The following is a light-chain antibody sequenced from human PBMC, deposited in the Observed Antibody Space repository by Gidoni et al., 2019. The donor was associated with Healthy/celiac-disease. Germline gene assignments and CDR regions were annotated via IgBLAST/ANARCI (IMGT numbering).Light chain of an antibody. Sequence: SYELTQPPSVSVSPGQTASITCSGDKLGDKYACWYQQKPGQSPVLVIDQDSKRPAGIPERFSGSNSGNTATLTINGTQAMDEADYYCQAWNSSTEVFGGGTKLTVL. CDR3: QAWNSSTEV. J-gene: IGLJ2*01. V-gene: IGLV3-1*01. CDR2: QDS. CDR1: KLGDKY.